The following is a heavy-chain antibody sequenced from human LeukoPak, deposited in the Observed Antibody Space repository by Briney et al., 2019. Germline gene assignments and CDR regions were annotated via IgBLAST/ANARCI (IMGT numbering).Heavy chain of an antibody. V-gene: IGHV4-34*01. CDR3: ARGSEYCSGGSCLYFDY. CDR2: IDHSGST. D-gene: IGHD2-15*01. J-gene: IGHJ4*02. CDR1: GGSFSGYY. Sequence: SETLSLTCAVYGGSFSGYYWSWIRQPPGKGLEWIGEIDHSGSTNYNPSLKSRVTISVDTSKNQFSLKLSSVTAADTAVYYCARGSEYCSGGSCLYFDYWGQGTLVTVSS.